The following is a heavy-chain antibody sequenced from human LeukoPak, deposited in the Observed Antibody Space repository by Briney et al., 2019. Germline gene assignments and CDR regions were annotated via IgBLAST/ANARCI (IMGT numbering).Heavy chain of an antibody. V-gene: IGHV4-34*01. CDR2: INHSGST. J-gene: IGHJ4*02. CDR1: GGSISSHY. D-gene: IGHD6-13*01. CDR3: ARGVLVAAAGTDDY. Sequence: SETLSLTCTVSGGSISSHYWSWIRQPPGKGLEWIGEINHSGSTNYDPSLKSRVTISVDTSKNQFSLKLSSVTAADTAVYYCARGVLVAAAGTDDYWGQGTLVTVSS.